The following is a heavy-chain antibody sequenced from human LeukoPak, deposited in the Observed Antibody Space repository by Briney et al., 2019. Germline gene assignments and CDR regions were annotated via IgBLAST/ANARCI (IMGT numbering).Heavy chain of an antibody. V-gene: IGHV3-21*01. CDR1: GFTFSSYS. CDR2: ISSGSSYI. D-gene: IGHD3-3*01. J-gene: IGHJ4*02. CDR3: ARSYDFWSGYPYYFDY. Sequence: GGSLRLSCAASGFTFSSYSMNWVRQAPGKGLEWVSSISSGSSYIYYADSVKGRFTISRDNAKNSLYLQMNSLRAEDTAVYYCARSYDFWSGYPYYFDYWGQGTLVTVSS.